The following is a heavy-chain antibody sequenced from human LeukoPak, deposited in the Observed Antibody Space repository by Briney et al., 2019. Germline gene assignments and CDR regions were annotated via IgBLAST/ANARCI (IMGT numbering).Heavy chain of an antibody. CDR2: INHSGST. J-gene: IGHJ6*02. Sequence: SETLSLTCAVYGGSFSGYYWSWIRQPPGKGLEWIGEINHSGSTNYNPSLRSRVTISVDTSKNQFSLKLSSVTAADTAVYYSARGYYYGSGSYLLYYYYYGMDVWGQGTTVTVSS. D-gene: IGHD3-10*01. CDR3: ARGYYYGSGSYLLYYYYYGMDV. V-gene: IGHV4-34*01. CDR1: GGSFSGYY.